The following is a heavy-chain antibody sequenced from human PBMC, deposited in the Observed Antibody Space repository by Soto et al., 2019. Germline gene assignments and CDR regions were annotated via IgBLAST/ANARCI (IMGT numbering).Heavy chain of an antibody. J-gene: IGHJ4*02. CDR3: ATRYYYGSGSFHLDN. D-gene: IGHD3-10*01. CDR2: IWYDGSNK. V-gene: IGHV3-33*08. CDR1: GFSFSSYG. Sequence: LRLSCAASGFSFSSYGMHWVRQAPGKGLEWVAVIWYDGSNKYYADSVKGRFTTSRDNSKNTLYLQMNSLRAEDTAVYYCATRYYYGSGSFHLDNWGQGTLVTVSS.